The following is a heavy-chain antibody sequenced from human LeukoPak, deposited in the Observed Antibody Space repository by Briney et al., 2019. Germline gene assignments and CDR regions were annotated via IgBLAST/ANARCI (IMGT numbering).Heavy chain of an antibody. CDR2: IYYSGST. CDR3: ARGESGYDPIDY. CDR1: GGSISSYY. Sequence: SETLSLTWTVSGGSISSYYWSWIRQPPGKGLEWIGYIYYSGSTNYNPSLKSRVTISVDTSKNQFSLKLSSVTAADTAVYYCARGESGYDPIDYWGQGTLVTVSS. D-gene: IGHD5-12*01. V-gene: IGHV4-59*01. J-gene: IGHJ4*02.